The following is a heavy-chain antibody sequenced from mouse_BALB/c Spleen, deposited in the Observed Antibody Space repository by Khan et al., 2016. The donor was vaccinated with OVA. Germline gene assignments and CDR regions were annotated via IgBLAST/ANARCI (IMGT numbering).Heavy chain of an antibody. Sequence: QVQLQQPGTELVRPGTSVKLSCKASGYTFTSYWMNWIKQRPEQGLEWIGRIDPYDSETHYNQKFKDKATLTVDKSSNTAYMQLTSLTSEDSAFYYSARNPFAYWGQGTLVTVSA. CDR1: GYTFTSYW. CDR3: ARNPFAY. V-gene: IGHV1-52*01. J-gene: IGHJ3*01. CDR2: IDPYDSET.